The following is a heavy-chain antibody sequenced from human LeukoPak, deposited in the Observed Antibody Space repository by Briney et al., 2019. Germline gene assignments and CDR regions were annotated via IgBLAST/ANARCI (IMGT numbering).Heavy chain of an antibody. CDR1: AFTFSNYE. Sequence: TGGSLRLSCAASAFTFSNYEVNWVRQAPGKGQQWVSYINSLGTTIWHADSVKGRFTVSRDNTKKSMYLQMNSLRAEDTAVYYCGVRGVIGIGGFDYWGQGTLVTVSS. V-gene: IGHV3-48*03. J-gene: IGHJ4*02. CDR3: GVRGVIGIGGFDY. CDR2: INSLGTTI. D-gene: IGHD3-10*01.